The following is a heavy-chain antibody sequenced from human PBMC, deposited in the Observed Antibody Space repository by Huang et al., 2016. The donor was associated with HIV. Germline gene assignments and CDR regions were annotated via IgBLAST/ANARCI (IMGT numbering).Heavy chain of an antibody. D-gene: IGHD3-10*01. Sequence: QLLLQESGPGLVKPSEALALTCAVSGGSIRSSDYHWGWIRQPPGKGLEWIGSFYFKGSTNYGTSLKRRVTIAVDTAKNLFFLNLTSMTAADTAVYYWARHREGPVAYYSGWGSHLNYMDVWGRGRTVVVSS. V-gene: IGHV4-39*01. CDR3: ARHREGPVAYYSGWGSHLNYMDV. CDR1: GGSIRSSDYH. CDR2: FYFKGST. J-gene: IGHJ6*03.